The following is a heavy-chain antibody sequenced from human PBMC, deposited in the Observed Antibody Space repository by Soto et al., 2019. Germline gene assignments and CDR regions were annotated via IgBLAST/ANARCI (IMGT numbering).Heavy chain of an antibody. CDR3: AREPEPNAFDI. V-gene: IGHV4-34*01. CDR2: INHSGST. CDR1: GGSFSGYY. Sequence: QVQLQQWGAGLLKPSETLSLTCAVYGGSFSGYYWSWIRQPPGKGLEWIGEINHSGSTHYNPSLKCRVTISVDTSKNQFSLKLSSVTAADTAVYYCAREPEPNAFDIWGQGTMVTVSS. J-gene: IGHJ3*02. D-gene: IGHD1-26*01.